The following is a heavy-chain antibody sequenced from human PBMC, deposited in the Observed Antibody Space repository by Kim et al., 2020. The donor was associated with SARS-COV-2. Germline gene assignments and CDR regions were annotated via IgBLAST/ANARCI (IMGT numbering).Heavy chain of an antibody. Sequence: SETLSLTCTVSGGSISSYYWSWIRQPPGKGLEWIGYIYYSGSTNYNPSLKSRVTISVDTSKNQFSLKLSSVTAADTAVYYCARSSWEYNWFDPWGQGTLVTVSS. CDR3: ARSSWEYNWFDP. D-gene: IGHD6-13*01. V-gene: IGHV4-59*13. CDR2: IYYSGST. CDR1: GGSISSYY. J-gene: IGHJ5*02.